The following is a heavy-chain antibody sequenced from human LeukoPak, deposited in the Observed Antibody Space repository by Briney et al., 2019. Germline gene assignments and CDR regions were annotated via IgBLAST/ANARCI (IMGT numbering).Heavy chain of an antibody. Sequence: SETLSLTCTVSGGSISSYYWSWIRQPPGKGLEWIGYIYYSGSTNYNPSLKSRVTISVDTSKNQFSLKLSSVTAADTAVYYCARGHGGYCSSTSCYQGWFDPWGQGTLVTVSS. J-gene: IGHJ5*02. CDR1: GGSISSYY. D-gene: IGHD2-2*03. CDR3: ARGHGGYCSSTSCYQGWFDP. V-gene: IGHV4-59*01. CDR2: IYYSGST.